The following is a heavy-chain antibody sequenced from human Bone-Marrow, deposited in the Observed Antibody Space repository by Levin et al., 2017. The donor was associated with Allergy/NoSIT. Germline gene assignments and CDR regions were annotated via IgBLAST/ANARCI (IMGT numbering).Heavy chain of an antibody. CDR3: AKNPYYSYSRAWYFEY. D-gene: IGHD2-15*01. CDR2: ISASGGNT. CDR1: GFTFSGSA. Sequence: GGSLRLSCAASGFTFSGSAMSWVRQAPGKGLEWVSAISASGGNTDHADSVEGRFTISRDNPKNTVALQMNSLRAEDTAIYYCAKNPYYSYSRAWYFEYWGRGTLVSVSS. J-gene: IGHJ4*02. V-gene: IGHV3-23*01.